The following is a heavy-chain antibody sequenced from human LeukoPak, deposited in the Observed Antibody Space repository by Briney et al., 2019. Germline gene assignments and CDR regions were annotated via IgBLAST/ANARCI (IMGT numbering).Heavy chain of an antibody. CDR2: IYHSGST. V-gene: IGHV4-4*02. Sequence: SGTLSLTCAVSGGSISSSNWWSWVRQPPGKGLEWIGEIYHSGSTNYNPPLKSRVTISVDKSKNQFSLKLSSVTAADTAVYYCARWNVVVPAASHDAFDIWGQGTMVTVSS. CDR1: GGSISSSNW. D-gene: IGHD2-2*01. J-gene: IGHJ3*02. CDR3: ARWNVVVPAASHDAFDI.